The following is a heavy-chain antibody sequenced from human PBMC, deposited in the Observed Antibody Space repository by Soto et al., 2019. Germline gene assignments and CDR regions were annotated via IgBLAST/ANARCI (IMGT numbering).Heavy chain of an antibody. CDR3: ARMPNILTGYPGHFDQ. CDR1: GSSVSSYY. V-gene: IGHV4-59*02. D-gene: IGHD3-9*01. CDR2: IYYSGST. J-gene: IGHJ4*02. Sequence: SESLSLTCTVSGSSVSSYYWSWIRQPPGKGLEWVGYIYYSGSTNYNPSLKSRVTISVDTSKNQFSLKLSSVTAADTAVYYCARMPNILTGYPGHFDQWGQANLVTVSS.